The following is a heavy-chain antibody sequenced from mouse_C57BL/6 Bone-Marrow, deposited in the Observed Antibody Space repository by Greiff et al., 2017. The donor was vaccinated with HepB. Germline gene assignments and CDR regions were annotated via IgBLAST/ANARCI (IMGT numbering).Heavy chain of an antibody. J-gene: IGHJ2*01. CDR3: TTKGFDY. Sequence: VQLQQSGAELVRPGASVKLSCTASGFNIKDDYMHWVKQRPEQGLEWIGWIDPENGDTEYASKFQGKATITADTSSNTADLQLSSLTSEDTAVYYCTTKGFDYWGQGTTLTVSS. V-gene: IGHV14-4*01. CDR2: IDPENGDT. CDR1: GFNIKDDY.